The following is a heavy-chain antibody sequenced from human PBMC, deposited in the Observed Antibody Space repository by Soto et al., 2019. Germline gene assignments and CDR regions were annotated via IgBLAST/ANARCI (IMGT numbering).Heavy chain of an antibody. D-gene: IGHD5-18*01. CDR3: ARECLSLDTAMVTGNYAMDV. J-gene: IGHJ6*02. CDR1: GGSFSGYY. Sequence: SETLSLTCAVYGGSFSGYYWSWIRQPPGKGLEWIGEINHSGSTNYNPSLKSRVTISVDTSKNQFSLKLSSVTAADTAVYYCARECLSLDTAMVTGNYAMDVWGQGTTVTFSS. CDR2: INHSGST. V-gene: IGHV4-34*01.